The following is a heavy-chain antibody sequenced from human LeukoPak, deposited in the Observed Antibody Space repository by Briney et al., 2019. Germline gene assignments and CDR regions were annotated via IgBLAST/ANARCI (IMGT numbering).Heavy chain of an antibody. CDR3: ARDVVVAPGGVY. J-gene: IGHJ4*02. Sequence: GGSLRLSCAASGFTFSSYSMNWVRQAPGKGLEWVSSISSSSSYIYYADSVKGRFTISRDNAKNSLYLQMNSLRAEDTAVYYCARDVVVAPGGVYWGQGTLVTVSS. V-gene: IGHV3-21*01. CDR2: ISSSSSYI. D-gene: IGHD2-15*01. CDR1: GFTFSSYS.